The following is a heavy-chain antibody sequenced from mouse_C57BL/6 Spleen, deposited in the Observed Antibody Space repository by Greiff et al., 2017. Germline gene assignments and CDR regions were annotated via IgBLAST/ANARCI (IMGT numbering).Heavy chain of an antibody. CDR3: AREETAQAPGFAY. J-gene: IGHJ3*01. CDR2: IYPGSGNT. D-gene: IGHD3-2*02. CDR1: GYTFTDYY. Sequence: VKLMESGAELVRPGASVKLSCKASGYTFTDYYINWVKQRPGQGLEWIARIYPGSGNTYYNEKFKGKATLTAEKSSSTAYMQLSSLTSEDSAVYVCAREETAQAPGFAYWGQGTLVTVSA. V-gene: IGHV1-76*01.